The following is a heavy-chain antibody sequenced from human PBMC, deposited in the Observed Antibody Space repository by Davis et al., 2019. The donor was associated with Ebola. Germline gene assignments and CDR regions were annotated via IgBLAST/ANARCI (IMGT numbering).Heavy chain of an antibody. CDR1: GFTFSSSW. D-gene: IGHD3-22*01. CDR3: ARDPYDSSGYSDLDY. J-gene: IGHJ4*02. CDR2: TNADGSNV. Sequence: GESLKISCAASGFTFSSSWMHWVRQVPGKGPVWVSRTNADGSNVRYEDSVKGRFTISRDNAKNSLYLQMNSLRAEDTAVYYCARDPYDSSGYSDLDYWGQGTLVTVSS. V-gene: IGHV3-74*01.